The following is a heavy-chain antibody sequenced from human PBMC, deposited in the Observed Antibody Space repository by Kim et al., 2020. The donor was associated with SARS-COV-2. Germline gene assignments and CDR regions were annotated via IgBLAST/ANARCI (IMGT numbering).Heavy chain of an antibody. J-gene: IGHJ4*02. Sequence: ADSVKGRLTIPRDKSKTTLYLQMNSLRAEDTAVYYCAKDPLPSKWGYFDYWGQGTLVTVSS. CDR3: AKDPLPSKWGYFDY. D-gene: IGHD2-8*01. V-gene: IGHV3-23*01.